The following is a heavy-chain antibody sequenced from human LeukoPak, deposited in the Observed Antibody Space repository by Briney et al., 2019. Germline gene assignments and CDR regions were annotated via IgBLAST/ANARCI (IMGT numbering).Heavy chain of an antibody. J-gene: IGHJ4*02. V-gene: IGHV1-18*01. D-gene: IGHD3-22*01. Sequence: ASVKVSCKASGSSFTSYGITWVRQAPGPGPEWMGWFSAYNGNTNYAQKLQDKVTMTTDTHTSTAYMELRSLRSDDTAVYYCARGFTYYYDSSGYPILGYWGQGTLVTVSS. CDR3: ARGFTYYYDSSGYPILGY. CDR2: FSAYNGNT. CDR1: GSSFTSYG.